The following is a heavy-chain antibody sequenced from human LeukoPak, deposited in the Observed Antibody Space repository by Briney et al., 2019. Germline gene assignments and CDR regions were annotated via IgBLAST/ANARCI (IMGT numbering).Heavy chain of an antibody. CDR1: GFTFSSYS. CDR2: ISSSSGII. J-gene: IGHJ4*02. Sequence: GGSLRLSCAASGFTFSSYSMNWVRQAPGKGLEWVSYISSSSGIIYYADSVKGRFTISRDNAKNSLYLQMNSLRAEDTAVYYCARGGGSSSWYSYYFDYWGQGTLVTVFS. CDR3: ARGGGSSSWYSYYFDY. D-gene: IGHD6-13*01. V-gene: IGHV3-48*01.